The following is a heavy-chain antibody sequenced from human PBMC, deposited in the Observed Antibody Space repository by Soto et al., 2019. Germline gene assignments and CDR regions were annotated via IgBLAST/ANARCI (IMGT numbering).Heavy chain of an antibody. J-gene: IGHJ3*02. CDR3: ARVDRIRFLEWLLYKDAFDI. CDR2: ISYDGSNK. Sequence: PGGSLRLSCAASGFTFSSYAMHWVRQAPGKGLEWVAVISYDGSNKYYADSVEGRFTISRDNSKNTLYLQMNSLRAEDTAVYYCARVDRIRFLEWLLYKDAFDIWGQGTMVTVSS. CDR1: GFTFSSYA. V-gene: IGHV3-30-3*01. D-gene: IGHD3-3*01.